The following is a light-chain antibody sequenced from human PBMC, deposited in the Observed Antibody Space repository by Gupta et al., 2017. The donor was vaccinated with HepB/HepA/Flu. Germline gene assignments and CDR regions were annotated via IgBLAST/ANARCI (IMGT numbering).Light chain of an antibody. V-gene: IGKV1-39*01. Sequence: DIQMTQSPYSLSASVGDRVTITCRASQSITNYLNWYQQKPGKAPKLLIYAASSLQGGVPSRFSGSGSGTDFTLTITSLQPVASATYYCQHSDSSPLTFGGWTKVELK. J-gene: IGKJ4*01. CDR3: QHSDSSPLT. CDR1: QSITNY. CDR2: AAS.